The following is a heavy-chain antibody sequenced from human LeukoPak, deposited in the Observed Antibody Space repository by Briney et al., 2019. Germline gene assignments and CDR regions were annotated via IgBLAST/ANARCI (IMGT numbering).Heavy chain of an antibody. D-gene: IGHD1-26*01. CDR3: AKDPLSGGWYYYMDV. J-gene: IGHJ6*03. CDR2: ISGSGGST. CDR1: GFTFSSYA. V-gene: IGHV3-23*01. Sequence: PGGSLRLSCAASGFTFSSYAMSWVRQAPGKGLEWVSAISGSGGSTYYADSVKGRFTISRDNSKNTLYLQMNSLRAEDTAVYYCAKDPLSGGWYYYMDVWGKGTTVTVSS.